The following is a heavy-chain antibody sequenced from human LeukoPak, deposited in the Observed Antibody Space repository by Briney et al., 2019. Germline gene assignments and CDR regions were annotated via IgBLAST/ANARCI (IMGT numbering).Heavy chain of an antibody. V-gene: IGHV3-7*01. J-gene: IGHJ4*02. CDR2: IKGDGSEK. CDR3: SATRLGLFDY. Sequence: GGSLRLSCAASGFTFSSYWMTWVRQAPGKGLEWVGNIKGDGSEKYYVDSVKGRFTISRDNAKNSLDLQMNSLRAEDTAVYYCSATRLGLFDYWGQGTLVTVSS. D-gene: IGHD3-9*01. CDR1: GFTFSSYW.